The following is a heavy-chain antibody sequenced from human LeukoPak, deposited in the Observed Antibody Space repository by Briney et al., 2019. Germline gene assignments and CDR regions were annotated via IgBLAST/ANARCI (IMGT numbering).Heavy chain of an antibody. Sequence: ASVNVSCKASGYTFTGYYMHWVRQAPGQELEGMGWINPNSGGTSYAQKFQGRVTMTRDASISTAYMELGRLRTNEPAVAFRERGNYDFWSGYPFDYWGQGTLVTVSS. V-gene: IGHV1-2*02. J-gene: IGHJ4*02. CDR1: GYTFTGYY. CDR3: ERGNYDFWSGYPFDY. CDR2: INPNSGGT. D-gene: IGHD3-3*01.